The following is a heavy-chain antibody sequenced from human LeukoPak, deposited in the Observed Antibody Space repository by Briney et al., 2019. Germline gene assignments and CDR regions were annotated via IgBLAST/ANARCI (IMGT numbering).Heavy chain of an antibody. CDR2: IYSGGST. CDR1: GFTVSSNY. Sequence: GGSLRLSCAASGFTVSSNYMSWVRQAPGKGLEWVSVIYSGGSTYYADSVKGRFTISRDNSKNTLYLQMSSLRAEDTAVYYCARELRGGLTGYVSYYYYGMDVWGQGTTVTVSS. D-gene: IGHD3-9*01. J-gene: IGHJ6*02. V-gene: IGHV3-53*01. CDR3: ARELRGGLTGYVSYYYYGMDV.